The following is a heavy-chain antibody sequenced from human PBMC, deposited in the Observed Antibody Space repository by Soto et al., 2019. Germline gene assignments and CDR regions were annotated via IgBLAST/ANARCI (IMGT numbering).Heavy chain of an antibody. CDR3: AKGANLGPKTGYAFDP. CDR2: TYFRSKWYN. D-gene: IGHD5-12*01. Sequence: QTLSLTCAISGDSVSSNTASWNWIRQSPSRGLEWLGRTYFRSKWYNDYAVAVKSRIIINPDTSNNQFPLQLNSVTPEDTPVYFCAKGANLGPKTGYAFDPGGHGIMVNVSS. J-gene: IGHJ4*03. V-gene: IGHV6-1*01. CDR1: GDSVSSNTAS.